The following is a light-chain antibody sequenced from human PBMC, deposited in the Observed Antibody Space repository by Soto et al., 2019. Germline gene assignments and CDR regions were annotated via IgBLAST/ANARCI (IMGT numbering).Light chain of an antibody. CDR2: AAS. CDR1: QGISSY. Sequence: DIQLTQSPSFLSASVGDRVTITCRASQGISSYLAWYQQKPGKAPKLLIYAASTLQSGVPSRFGGSGSGTEFTLTISSLQPEDFATYYCQQLNSYPVTFGGGTKVDIK. V-gene: IGKV1-9*01. CDR3: QQLNSYPVT. J-gene: IGKJ4*01.